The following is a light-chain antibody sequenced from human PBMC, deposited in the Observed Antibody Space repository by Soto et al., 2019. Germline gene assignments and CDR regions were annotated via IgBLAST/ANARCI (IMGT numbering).Light chain of an antibody. CDR3: QQYNDWPPKQYT. CDR1: QSVSSN. Sequence: EIAMTQSPATLSVSPGERATLSCRASQSVSSNLAWYQQKPGQAPRLLIYGASTRATGIPARFSGSGSGTEFTLTISSLQSEDFAAYYGQQYNDWPPKQYTFGQGTKLEIK. CDR2: GAS. V-gene: IGKV3-15*01. J-gene: IGKJ2*01.